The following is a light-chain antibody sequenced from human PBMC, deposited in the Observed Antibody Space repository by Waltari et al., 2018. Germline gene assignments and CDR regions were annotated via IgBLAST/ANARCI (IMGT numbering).Light chain of an antibody. J-gene: IGKJ1*01. CDR2: DAS. CDR3: QKYGSLPAT. V-gene: IGKV3-20*01. CDR1: QSISKY. Sequence: EIMLTQSPGTLSLSPGERATLSCRASQSISKYLAWYQQKPGQAPRLLIYDASNRATGIPDRFSGSGYGTDFSLTISRLEPEDYAVYYCQKYGSLPATFGRGTKVEIK.